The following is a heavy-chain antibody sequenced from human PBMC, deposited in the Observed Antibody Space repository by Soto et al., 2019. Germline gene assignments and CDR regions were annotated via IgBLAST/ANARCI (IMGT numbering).Heavy chain of an antibody. CDR2: IYSSGTT. CDR3: VRDVGGSGWFAT. CDR1: GISIDNYY. Sequence: QVQLQQSGPGLVKPSETLSLTCTVSGISIDNYYCSWIRQSAGKGLEWIGRIYSSGTTNDNPSLKSRLTTSVDRSKSQFSLNVRSVTAADTAVYYCVRDVGGSGWFATWGHGTLVTVSS. V-gene: IGHV4-4*07. J-gene: IGHJ5*01.